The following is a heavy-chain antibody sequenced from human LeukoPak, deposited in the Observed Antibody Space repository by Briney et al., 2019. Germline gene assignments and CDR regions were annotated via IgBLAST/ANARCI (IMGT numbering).Heavy chain of an antibody. CDR2: INHSGST. J-gene: IGHJ4*02. D-gene: IGHD2-2*01. V-gene: IGHV4-34*01. Sequence: SETLSLTCAVYGGSFSGYYWSWIRQPPGKGLEWIGEINHSGSTNYNPSLKSRVTISVDTSKNQFSLKLCSVTAADTAVYYCARYCSSTSCVDYWGQGTLVTVSS. CDR3: ARYCSSTSCVDY. CDR1: GGSFSGYY.